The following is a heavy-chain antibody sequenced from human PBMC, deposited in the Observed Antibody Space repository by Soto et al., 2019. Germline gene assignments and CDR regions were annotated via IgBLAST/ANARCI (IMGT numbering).Heavy chain of an antibody. CDR3: ARDTSGEKRITIFGVVTPPLDY. CDR1: GYTFTSYG. V-gene: IGHV1-18*01. Sequence: ASVKVSCKASGYTFTSYGISWVRQAPGQGLEWMGWISAYNGNTNYAQKLQGRVTMTTDTSTSTAYMELRSLRSDDTAVYYCARDTSGEKRITIFGVVTPPLDYWGQGTLVTVSS. CDR2: ISAYNGNT. D-gene: IGHD3-3*01. J-gene: IGHJ4*02.